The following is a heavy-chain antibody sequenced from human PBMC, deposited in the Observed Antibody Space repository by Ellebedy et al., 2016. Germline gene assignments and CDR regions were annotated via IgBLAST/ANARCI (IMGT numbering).Heavy chain of an antibody. J-gene: IGHJ3*02. CDR3: ARGKWLVRSNAFDI. CDR1: GFTFSDYY. V-gene: IGHV3-11*05. CDR2: ISSSSSYI. Sequence: GGSLRLXXAASGFTFSDYYMSWIRQAPGKGLEWVSSISSSSSYIYYADSVKGRFTISRDNAKNSLYLQMNSLRAEDTAVYYCARGKWLVRSNAFDIWGQGTMVTVSS. D-gene: IGHD6-19*01.